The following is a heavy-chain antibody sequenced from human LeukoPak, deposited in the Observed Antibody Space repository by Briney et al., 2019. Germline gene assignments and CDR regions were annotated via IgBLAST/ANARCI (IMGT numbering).Heavy chain of an antibody. CDR2: IYYSGST. J-gene: IGHJ4*02. CDR1: GGSISSYY. V-gene: IGHV4-59*12. D-gene: IGHD2-15*01. CDR3: AREEYCSGGSCIFDY. Sequence: SETLSLTCTVSGGSISSYYWSWIRQPPGKGLEWIGYIYYSGSTNYNPSLKSRVTISVDTSKNQFSLKLSSVTAADTAVYYCAREEYCSGGSCIFDYWGQGTLVTVSS.